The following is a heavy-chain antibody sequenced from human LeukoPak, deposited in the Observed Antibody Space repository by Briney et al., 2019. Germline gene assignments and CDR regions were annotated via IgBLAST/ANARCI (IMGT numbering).Heavy chain of an antibody. CDR2: IYYSGST. D-gene: IGHD6-13*01. Sequence: SETLSLTSTVSGGSISSYYWSWIPQPPGKGLEWSGYIYYSGSTNYNPSLKSRVTISVDTSKNQFSLKLSSVTAADTAVYYCARGVYIAAARYGYWGQGTLVTVSS. CDR1: GGSISSYY. J-gene: IGHJ4*02. V-gene: IGHV4-59*01. CDR3: ARGVYIAAARYGY.